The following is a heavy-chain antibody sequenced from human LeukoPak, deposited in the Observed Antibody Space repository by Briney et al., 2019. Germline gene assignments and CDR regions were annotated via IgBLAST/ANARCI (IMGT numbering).Heavy chain of an antibody. CDR2: VSSDGSIK. CDR1: GFTFSSYG. CDR3: ARGYSSSWLGCFDY. Sequence: PGGSLRLSCAASGFTFSSYGIHWVRQAPGKGLEWVAVVSSDGSIKYYADSVKGRFTISRDTSKNTVYLQMNSLGAEDTAFYYCARGYSSSWLGCFDYWGQGTLVTVSS. J-gene: IGHJ4*02. D-gene: IGHD6-13*01. V-gene: IGHV3-30*03.